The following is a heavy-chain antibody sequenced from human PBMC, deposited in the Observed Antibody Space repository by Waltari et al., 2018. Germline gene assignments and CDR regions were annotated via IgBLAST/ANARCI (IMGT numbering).Heavy chain of an antibody. Sequence: QLQLQESGPGLVKPSETLSLTCTVSGGSISSSSYYWGWIRQPPGKGLEWIGSIYYSGSTYYNPSLKSRVTISVDTSKNQVSLKLSSVTAADTAVYYCARTDDSSGDDAFDIWGQGTMVTVSS. J-gene: IGHJ3*02. D-gene: IGHD3-22*01. CDR2: IYYSGST. CDR3: ARTDDSSGDDAFDI. CDR1: GGSISSSSYY. V-gene: IGHV4-39*07.